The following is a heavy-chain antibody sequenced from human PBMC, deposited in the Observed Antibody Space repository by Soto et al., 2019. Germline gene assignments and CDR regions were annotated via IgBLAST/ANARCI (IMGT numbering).Heavy chain of an antibody. CDR2: MNPSSGDS. V-gene: IGHV1-8*01. D-gene: IGHD2-15*01. Sequence: ASVKVSCKASGYPFTAFDINWVRQAAGQGLEWMGWMNPSSGDSAFAQRCQDRITMTRTTSISTAYMELSRLTSDDTAVYYCVRQPGGVATPGDDYWGQGTLVTVSS. CDR1: GYPFTAFD. CDR3: VRQPGGVATPGDDY. J-gene: IGHJ4*02.